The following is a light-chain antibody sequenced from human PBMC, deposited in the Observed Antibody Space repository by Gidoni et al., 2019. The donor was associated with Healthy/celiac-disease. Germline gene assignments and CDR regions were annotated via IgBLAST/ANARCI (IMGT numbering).Light chain of an antibody. CDR1: QGISSY. CDR2: AAS. CDR3: QQYYIYPRT. J-gene: IGKJ1*01. V-gene: IGKV1-8*01. Sequence: AIRMTKSPSSFTASTGDRVTITCRASQGISSYLAWYQQKPVKAPKLLIYAASTLQSGVPSRFIGRGSGTDFTLTISCLQSEDFATYYCQQYYIYPRTFXQXTKVEIK.